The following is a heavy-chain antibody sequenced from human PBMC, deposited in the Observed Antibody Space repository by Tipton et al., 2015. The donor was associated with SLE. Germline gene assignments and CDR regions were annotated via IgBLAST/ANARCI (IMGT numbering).Heavy chain of an antibody. V-gene: IGHV4-59*01. Sequence: TLSLTCTVSGGSINSYYWSWIRQPPGKGLEWIGYIYYTGSTNYNPSLKSRVTISVDTSKNQFSLKLSSVTAADTAVYYCVRGVAARGDYWGQGTLVTVSS. CDR2: IYYTGST. D-gene: IGHD6-6*01. CDR3: VRGVAARGDY. CDR1: GGSINSYY. J-gene: IGHJ4*02.